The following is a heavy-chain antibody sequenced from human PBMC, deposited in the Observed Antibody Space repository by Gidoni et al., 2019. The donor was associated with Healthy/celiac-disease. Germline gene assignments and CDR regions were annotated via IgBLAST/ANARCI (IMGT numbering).Heavy chain of an antibody. CDR3: GRARGGGFDY. V-gene: IGHV1-8*01. Sequence: QVQLVQSGAEVKKPGASVKVSCKASGYTFTSYDINWVRQATGKGLEWMGWMNPNSGNTDYAQRSKGRFTMTRNPPKSTAYMELSSLGSEDTAVYCCGRARGGGFDYWGQGTLVTVSS. CDR2: MNPNSGNT. J-gene: IGHJ4*02. D-gene: IGHD3-16*01. CDR1: GYTFTSYD.